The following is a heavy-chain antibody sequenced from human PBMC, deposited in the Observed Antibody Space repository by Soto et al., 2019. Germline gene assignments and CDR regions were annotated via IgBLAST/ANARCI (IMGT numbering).Heavy chain of an antibody. CDR3: ARDRGYSSKNNIDS. V-gene: IGHV4-31*03. Sequence: SETLSLTCTVSGGSISSGGYYWSWIRQHPGKGLEWIGYIYYSGSTYYNPSLKSRVTISVDTSKNQFSLKLSSVTAADTAVYYCARDRGYSSKNNIDSWGQGTLVTVSS. J-gene: IGHJ4*02. D-gene: IGHD3-22*01. CDR1: GGSISSGGYY. CDR2: IYYSGST.